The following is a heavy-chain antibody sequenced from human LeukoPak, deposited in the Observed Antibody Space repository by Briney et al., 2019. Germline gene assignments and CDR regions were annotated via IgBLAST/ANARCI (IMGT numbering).Heavy chain of an antibody. CDR1: GITFGSYW. D-gene: IGHD6-13*01. V-gene: IGHV3-7*05. CDR3: PKRLHSSSWYAAFDY. Sequence: AGGSLRLSCAASGITFGSYWMTWVRQAPGKGLECVANIKPDGSEKHYVDSVEGRFTISRDNAKNSLFLEMNSLRAEDTAVYYCPKRLHSSSWYAAFDYWGQGTPVTVSS. CDR2: IKPDGSEK. J-gene: IGHJ4*02.